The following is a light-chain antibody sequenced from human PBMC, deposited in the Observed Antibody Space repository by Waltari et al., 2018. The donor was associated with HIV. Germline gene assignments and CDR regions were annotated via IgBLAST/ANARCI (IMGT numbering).Light chain of an antibody. J-gene: IGLJ2*01. CDR3: YSATDNIQV. CDR2: KDN. CDR1: LLAKTY. V-gene: IGLV3-27*01. Sequence: SYELTQPSSVSVSPGQTARITCSGHLLAKTYIRWFQQKTGQAPLLVIYKDNLRPSGIPERFSGSTSGTTVTLIISGAQVDDEADYYCYSATDNIQVFGGGTRLTVL.